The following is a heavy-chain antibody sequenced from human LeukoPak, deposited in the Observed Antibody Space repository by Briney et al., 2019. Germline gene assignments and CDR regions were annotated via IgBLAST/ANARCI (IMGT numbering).Heavy chain of an antibody. Sequence: SETLSLTCTVSGGSISSYYWSWTRQPPGKGLEWVGYIYYSGSTNYNPSLKSRVSISVDTSKNQFSLKLSSVTAADTAVYYCARRRYYYDSSGYYYVLDYWGQGTLVTVSS. CDR2: IYYSGST. D-gene: IGHD3-22*01. J-gene: IGHJ4*02. CDR1: GGSISSYY. V-gene: IGHV4-59*01. CDR3: ARRRYYYDSSGYYYVLDY.